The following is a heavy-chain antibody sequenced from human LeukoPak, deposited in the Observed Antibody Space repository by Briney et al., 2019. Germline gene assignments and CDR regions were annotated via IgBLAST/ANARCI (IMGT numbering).Heavy chain of an antibody. Sequence: SETLSLTCTVSGGSISSYYWSWIRQPPGKGLEWIGYIYYSGSTNYNPSLKSRVTISVDTSKNQFSLKLSSVTAADTAVYYCARDSAWSWFDPWGRGTLVTVSS. D-gene: IGHD2-15*01. J-gene: IGHJ5*02. V-gene: IGHV4-59*01. CDR1: GGSISSYY. CDR2: IYYSGST. CDR3: ARDSAWSWFDP.